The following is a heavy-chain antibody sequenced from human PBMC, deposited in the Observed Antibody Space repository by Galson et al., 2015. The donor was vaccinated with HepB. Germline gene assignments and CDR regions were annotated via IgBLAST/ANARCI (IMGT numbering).Heavy chain of an antibody. V-gene: IGHV3-21*01. CDR3: ARDPPLGAPFDY. D-gene: IGHD7-27*01. Sequence: SLRLSCAASGFSFNDYNMIWVHQAPGKGLEWVSSISSDSSYIYYADSVRGRFTISRDNAKKSLYLQMNSLRAEDTATYYCARDPPLGAPFDYWGQGTLVTVSS. CDR1: GFSFNDYN. J-gene: IGHJ4*02. CDR2: ISSDSSYI.